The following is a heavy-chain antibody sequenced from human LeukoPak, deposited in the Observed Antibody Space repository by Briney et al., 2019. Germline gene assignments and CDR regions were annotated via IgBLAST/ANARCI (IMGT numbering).Heavy chain of an antibody. Sequence: ASVKVSCKASGYTFTGYYMHWVRQAPGQGLEWMGWINPNSGGTNYAQEFQGRVTMTRDTSISTAYMELSRLRSDDTAVYYCARGGSITMVRGVLRDWGQGTLVTVSS. D-gene: IGHD3-10*01. CDR1: GYTFTGYY. CDR2: INPNSGGT. CDR3: ARGGSITMVRGVLRD. V-gene: IGHV1-2*02. J-gene: IGHJ4*02.